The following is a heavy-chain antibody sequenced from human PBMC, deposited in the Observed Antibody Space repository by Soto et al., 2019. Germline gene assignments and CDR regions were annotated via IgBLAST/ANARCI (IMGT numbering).Heavy chain of an antibody. J-gene: IGHJ6*02. V-gene: IGHV4-34*01. Sequence: SETLSLTCAVYGGSFSGYYWSWIRQPPGKGLEWIGEINHSGSTNYNPSLKSRVTISVDTSKNQFSLKLSSVTAADTAVYYCARVDTATLGYYYGMDVWGQGTTVT. CDR2: INHSGST. D-gene: IGHD5-18*01. CDR3: ARVDTATLGYYYGMDV. CDR1: GGSFSGYY.